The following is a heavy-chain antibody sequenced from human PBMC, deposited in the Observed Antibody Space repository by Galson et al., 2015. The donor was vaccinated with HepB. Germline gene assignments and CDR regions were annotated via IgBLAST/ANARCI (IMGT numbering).Heavy chain of an antibody. CDR3: ARDLWVAATGTKFQH. CDR2: INTDTGSP. J-gene: IGHJ1*01. V-gene: IGHV7-4-1*02. D-gene: IGHD6-13*01. Sequence: SVKVSCKASGYTFTSYAMNWVRQAPGHGLEWMGWINTDTGSPTYAQSFTGRFVFSLDTSVSTAYLRISSLKAEDTAMYYCARDLWVAATGTKFQHWGQGTLVTVSS. CDR1: GYTFTSYA.